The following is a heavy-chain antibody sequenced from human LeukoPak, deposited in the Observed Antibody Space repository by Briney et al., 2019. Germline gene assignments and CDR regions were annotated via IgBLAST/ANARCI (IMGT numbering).Heavy chain of an antibody. J-gene: IGHJ4*02. V-gene: IGHV3-48*04. CDR1: GFTFSRYS. CDR3: ARDPYYSSSSPFFDY. D-gene: IGHD6-6*01. Sequence: GGSLRLSCAGSGFTFSRYSMNWVRQAPGKGLEWVSYIRSSSSTTYYADSVKGRFTISRDNAKNSLYLQMNSLRAEDTALYYCARDPYYSSSSPFFDYWGQGTLVTVSS. CDR2: IRSSSSTT.